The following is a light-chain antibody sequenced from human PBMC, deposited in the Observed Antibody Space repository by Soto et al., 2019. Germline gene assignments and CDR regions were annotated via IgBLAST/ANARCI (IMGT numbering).Light chain of an antibody. Sequence: EIVLTQSPGTLSLSPGERATLSCRASQSVSSSYLAWYQQKPGQAPRLLIYGASSRATGIPDRFSGSGSGTGFALTISRLEPEDFAVYYCQQYGSSGGLTFGGGTKVEIK. CDR2: GAS. CDR1: QSVSSSY. J-gene: IGKJ4*01. V-gene: IGKV3-20*01. CDR3: QQYGSSGGLT.